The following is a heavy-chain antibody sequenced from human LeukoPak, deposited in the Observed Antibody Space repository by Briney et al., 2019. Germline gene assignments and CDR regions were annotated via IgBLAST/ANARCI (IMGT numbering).Heavy chain of an antibody. CDR3: ARDRISYYDILTGYPGYFDY. CDR2: TYYSGST. V-gene: IGHV4-31*03. CDR1: GGSISSGGYY. J-gene: IGHJ4*02. D-gene: IGHD3-9*01. Sequence: SETLSLTCTVSGGSISSGGYYWSWIRQHPGTGLEWIGYTYYSGSTYYNPSLKSRVTISVDTSKNQFSLKLSSVTAADTAVYYCARDRISYYDILTGYPGYFDYWGQGTLVTVSS.